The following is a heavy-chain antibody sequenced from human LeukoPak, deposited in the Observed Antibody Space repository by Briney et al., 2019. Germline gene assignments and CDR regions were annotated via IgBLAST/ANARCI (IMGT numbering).Heavy chain of an antibody. CDR3: ARAFNDGFDI. V-gene: IGHV3-7*01. CDR2: IKADGTEK. CDR1: GFTFSNYY. J-gene: IGHJ3*02. Sequence: PGGSLRLSCTASGFTFSNYYMTWVRQAPGKGLEWVAHIKADGTEKFYEDSLKGRFTISRDNARNSLHLQMNSLRAEDTAVYFCARAFNDGFDIWGQGTMVTVSS.